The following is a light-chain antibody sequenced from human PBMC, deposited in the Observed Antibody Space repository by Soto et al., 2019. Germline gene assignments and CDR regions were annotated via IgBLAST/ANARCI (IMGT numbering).Light chain of an antibody. J-gene: IGLJ2*01. CDR3: AAWDDSLNGAV. V-gene: IGLV1-44*01. Sequence: QSVLTQPPSASGTPGQRVTISCSGSSSNIGGNTVNCYQQLPGTAPKLLIYANNQRPSGVPDRFSASKSGTSASLAISGLQSEDEADDYCAAWDDSLNGAVFGGGTKLTVL. CDR2: ANN. CDR1: SSNIGGNT.